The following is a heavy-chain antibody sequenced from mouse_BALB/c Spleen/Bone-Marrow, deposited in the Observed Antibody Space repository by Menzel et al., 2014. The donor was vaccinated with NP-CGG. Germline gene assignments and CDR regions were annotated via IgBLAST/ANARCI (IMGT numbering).Heavy chain of an antibody. V-gene: IGHV1-4*01. Sequence: QVQLQQSAELARPGASEQMSCKASGSTFTNYTMHWIKQRPGQGLEWTGYINPSSGYTNYNQNFKVKATLTADKSSSTAYMQLSSLASEASAVYYCARGHYGSGYSAVDYWGQGTSVTVSS. CDR3: ARGHYGSGYSAVDY. CDR2: INPSSGYT. J-gene: IGHJ4*01. D-gene: IGHD1-1*01. CDR1: GSTFTNYT.